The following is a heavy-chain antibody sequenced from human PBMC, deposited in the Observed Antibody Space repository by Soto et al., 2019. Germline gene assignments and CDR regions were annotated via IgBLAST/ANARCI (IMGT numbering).Heavy chain of an antibody. CDR2: IYYSGST. CDR1: GGSISSYY. V-gene: IGHV4-59*01. CDR3: ARAPGGSSSWGWFDP. D-gene: IGHD6-13*01. J-gene: IGHJ5*02. Sequence: PSETLSLTCTVSGGSISSYYWSWIRQPPGKGLEWIGYIYYSGSTNYNPSLKSRVTISVDTSKNQFSLKLSSVTAADTAVYYCARAPGGSSSWGWFDPWGQGTLVTVSS.